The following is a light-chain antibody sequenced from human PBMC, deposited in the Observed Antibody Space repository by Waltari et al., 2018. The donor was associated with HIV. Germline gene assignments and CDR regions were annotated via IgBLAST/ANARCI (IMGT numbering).Light chain of an antibody. J-gene: IGKJ5*01. CDR1: QSVRNY. CDR2: ETS. CDR3: QQRSNWPPIT. V-gene: IGKV3-11*01. Sequence: EIVLTQSPATLSLSPGERATLSCRASQSVRNYLAWYQHKPGQSPRLLIYETSKRATGTAARFSGSGSGTDFSLTISSLEPEDGGVYYCQQRSNWPPITFGQGTRVEIK.